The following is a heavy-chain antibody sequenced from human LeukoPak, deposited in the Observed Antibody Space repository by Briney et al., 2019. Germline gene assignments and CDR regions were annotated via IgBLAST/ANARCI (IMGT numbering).Heavy chain of an antibody. CDR3: ARSEDGYSTFDY. CDR1: GFTFSSYW. J-gene: IGHJ4*02. D-gene: IGHD4-4*01. Sequence: GGSLRLSCAASGFTFSSYWMHWVRQAPGKGLVWVSRINSDGSSTSYADSVKGRFTISRDNAKNTLYLQMNSLRAEDTAVFYCARSEDGYSTFDYWGQGTLVTVSS. CDR2: INSDGSST. V-gene: IGHV3-74*01.